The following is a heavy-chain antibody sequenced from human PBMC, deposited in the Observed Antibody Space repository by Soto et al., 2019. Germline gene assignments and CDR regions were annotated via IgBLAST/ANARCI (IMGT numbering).Heavy chain of an antibody. Sequence: SETLSLTCAVYGGSFSGYYWSWIRQPPGKGLEWIGEINHSGSTNYNPSLKSRVTISVDTSKNQFSLKLSSVTAADTAVYYCARSLTTVTRLGYYYYYMDVWGKGTTVTVSS. CDR3: ARSLTTVTRLGYYYYYMDV. V-gene: IGHV4-34*01. D-gene: IGHD4-4*01. CDR1: GGSFSGYY. CDR2: INHSGST. J-gene: IGHJ6*03.